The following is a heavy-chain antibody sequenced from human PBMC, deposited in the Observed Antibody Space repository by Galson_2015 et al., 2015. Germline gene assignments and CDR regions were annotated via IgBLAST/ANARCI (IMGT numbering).Heavy chain of an antibody. CDR3: AKDRGRGFCSGGSCYLGVWFDP. J-gene: IGHJ5*02. Sequence: SLRLSCAASGFAFSSYAMSWVRQAPGKGLEWVSAISGSGGSTYYADSVKGRFTISRDNSKNTLYLQMNSLRAEDTAVYYCAKDRGRGFCSGGSCYLGVWFDPWGQGTLVTVSS. CDR2: ISGSGGST. V-gene: IGHV3-23*01. CDR1: GFAFSSYA. D-gene: IGHD2-15*01.